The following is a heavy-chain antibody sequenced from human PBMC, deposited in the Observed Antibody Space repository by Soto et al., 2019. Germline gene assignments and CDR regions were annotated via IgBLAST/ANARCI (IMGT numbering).Heavy chain of an antibody. D-gene: IGHD3-10*01. Sequence: SQTLSLTCAISGDSVSSNSAAWNWIRQSPSRGLEWLGRTYYRSKWYNDYAVSVKGRITINPDTSKNQFSLQLNSVTPEDTAVYYCAREHFYGSGSYQPPPYYYYMDVWGKGTTVTVSS. CDR2: TYYRSKWYN. CDR1: GDSVSSNSAA. J-gene: IGHJ6*03. CDR3: AREHFYGSGSYQPPPYYYYMDV. V-gene: IGHV6-1*01.